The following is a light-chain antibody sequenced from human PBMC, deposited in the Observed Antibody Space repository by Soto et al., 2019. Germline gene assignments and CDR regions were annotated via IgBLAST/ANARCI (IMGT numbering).Light chain of an antibody. Sequence: IRLTKYTSTLSASGGDRVTITCRASQSFXSWFGWYQQKPGKAPKFLXATASSLESGGPSRLSGSGSGTEFTLTISSLQPYDFASYYFQQYDTVSGTFGPGTKVDIK. CDR3: QQYDTVSGT. J-gene: IGKJ3*01. CDR2: TAS. CDR1: QSFXSW. V-gene: IGKV1-5*03.